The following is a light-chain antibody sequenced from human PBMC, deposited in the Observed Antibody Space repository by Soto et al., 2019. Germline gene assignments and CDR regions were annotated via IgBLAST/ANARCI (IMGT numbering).Light chain of an antibody. CDR1: QNIDNH. J-gene: IGKJ5*01. CDR2: AAS. Sequence: DIELTQSPSSRSASVGDSVSISCRASQNIDNHLNWYRQRSGEAPAVLLYAASALRDGVSSRVSGRGYGTEFTLTIKNLVPEDFAAYYCQQSSNSPPITFGQGTRLEIK. CDR3: QQSSNSPPIT. V-gene: IGKV1-39*01.